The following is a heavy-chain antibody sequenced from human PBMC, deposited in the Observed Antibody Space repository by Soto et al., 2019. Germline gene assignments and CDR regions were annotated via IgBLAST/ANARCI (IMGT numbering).Heavy chain of an antibody. CDR2: IYYSGST. D-gene: IGHD3-3*01. Sequence: NPSETLSLTCTVSGGSISSYYWSWIRQPPGKGLEWIGYIYYSGSTNYNPSLKSRVTISVDTSKNQFSLRLSSVTAADTAVYYCARALVFSWSGIYYFDYWGQGALVTVSS. J-gene: IGHJ4*02. V-gene: IGHV4-59*01. CDR3: ARALVFSWSGIYYFDY. CDR1: GGSISSYY.